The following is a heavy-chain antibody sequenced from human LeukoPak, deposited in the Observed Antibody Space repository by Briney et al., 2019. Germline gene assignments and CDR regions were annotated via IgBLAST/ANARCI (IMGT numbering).Heavy chain of an antibody. CDR3: AKEGVITMVRGVTDNWFDP. D-gene: IGHD3-10*01. Sequence: PGGSLRLSCAASGFTFSSYGMHWVRQAPGKGLEWVAVISYDGSNKYYADSVKGRFTISRDNTKNTLYLQMNSLRAEDTAVYYCAKEGVITMVRGVTDNWFDPWGQGTLVTVSS. V-gene: IGHV3-30*18. CDR1: GFTFSSYG. CDR2: ISYDGSNK. J-gene: IGHJ5*02.